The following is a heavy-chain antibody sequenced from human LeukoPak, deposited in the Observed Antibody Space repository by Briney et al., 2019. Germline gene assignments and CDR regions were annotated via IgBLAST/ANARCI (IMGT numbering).Heavy chain of an antibody. Sequence: ASVKVSCKASGYTFTSYGISWVRQAPGQGLEWMGWISAYNGNTNYAQKLQGRVTMTTDTSTSTAYMELRSLRSDDTAVYYCASTGYSSGWYSGWDYWGQGTLVTVSS. D-gene: IGHD6-19*01. J-gene: IGHJ4*02. CDR1: GYTFTSYG. CDR3: ASTGYSSGWYSGWDY. V-gene: IGHV1-18*01. CDR2: ISAYNGNT.